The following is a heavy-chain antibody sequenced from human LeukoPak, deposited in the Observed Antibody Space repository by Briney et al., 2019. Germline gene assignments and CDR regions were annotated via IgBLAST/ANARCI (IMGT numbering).Heavy chain of an antibody. V-gene: IGHV3-30*03. D-gene: IGHD2-21*01. CDR1: GFTFSSCG. CDR3: SRGRFYSDC. CDR2: ISYDGSNK. J-gene: IGHJ4*02. Sequence: GGSLRLSCAASGFTFSSCGMHWVRQAPGKGLEWVAVISYDGSNKYYADSVKGRFTISRDNGKNSLYLQMNSLRDEDTAVYYCSRGRFYSDCWGRGTLVTVSS.